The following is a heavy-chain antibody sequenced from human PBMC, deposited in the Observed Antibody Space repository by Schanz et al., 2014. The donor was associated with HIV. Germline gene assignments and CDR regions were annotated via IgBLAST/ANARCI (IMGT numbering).Heavy chain of an antibody. CDR2: FNVMLSKI. Sequence: QVQLVQSGAEVKKTGSSVKVSCKASGGTFRSNAITWVRQAPGQGLEWIGHFNVMLSKINSAQKFQGRVSMTADPSTNTAYMEMSSLRSDDTAVYYCASGRRSGIGWRMDVWGQGTTVSVSS. V-gene: IGHV1-69*01. CDR1: GGTFRSNA. CDR3: ASGRRSGIGWRMDV. D-gene: IGHD6-19*01. J-gene: IGHJ6*02.